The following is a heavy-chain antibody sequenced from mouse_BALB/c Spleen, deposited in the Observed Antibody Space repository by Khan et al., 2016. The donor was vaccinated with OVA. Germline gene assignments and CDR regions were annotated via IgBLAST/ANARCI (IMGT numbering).Heavy chain of an antibody. J-gene: IGHJ2*01. D-gene: IGHD1-1*01. Sequence: QVQLQQSGAELVKAGASVKMSCKASGYTFTSYWMHWVKQRLGQGLEWFAETNPTNGRIYYNEKFKSKATLTVDKSSSTAFMLLSGPTFEDSAVYYCARIKNIVATYFDYWGQGTTLTVSS. CDR3: ARIKNIVATYFDY. V-gene: IGHV1S81*02. CDR2: TNPTNGRI. CDR1: GYTFTSYW.